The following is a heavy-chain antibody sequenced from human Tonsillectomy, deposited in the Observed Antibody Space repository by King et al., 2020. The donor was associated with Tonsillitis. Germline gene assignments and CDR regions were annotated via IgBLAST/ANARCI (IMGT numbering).Heavy chain of an antibody. J-gene: IGHJ4*02. CDR1: GFTFSSYD. CDR2: ISYDGSNK. V-gene: IGHV3-33*05. D-gene: IGHD2-21*01. Sequence: VQLVESGGGVVQPGRSLRLSCAASGFTFSSYDMYWVRQAPGKGLEWVAVISYDGSNKYYADSVTGRFTISRDNSKNKMYLQMNSLRAEDTAVYYCAGDRDGYIFDYWGQGTLVTVSS. CDR3: AGDRDGYIFDY.